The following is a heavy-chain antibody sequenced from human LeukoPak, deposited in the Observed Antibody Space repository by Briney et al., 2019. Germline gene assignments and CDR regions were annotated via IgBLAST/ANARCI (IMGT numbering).Heavy chain of an antibody. J-gene: IGHJ4*02. CDR3: AKAPKRYCTSASCQGYFDY. Sequence: GGSLRLSCAASGFTFSSYGMHWVRQAPGKGLEWVAIIWYDGNHKYYVGSVKGRFTISRDNSKNTLYLQMDSLRAEDTAVYYCAKAPKRYCTSASCQGYFDYWGQGTLVTVSS. CDR2: IWYDGNHK. D-gene: IGHD2-2*01. CDR1: GFTFSSYG. V-gene: IGHV3-33*06.